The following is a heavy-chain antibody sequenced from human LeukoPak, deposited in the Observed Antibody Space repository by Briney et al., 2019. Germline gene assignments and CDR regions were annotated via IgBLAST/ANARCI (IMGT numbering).Heavy chain of an antibody. D-gene: IGHD2-15*01. CDR3: VRRGSGPTGVFDY. J-gene: IGHJ4*02. CDR2: INPNSGGT. V-gene: IGHV1-2*02. Sequence: ASVKVSCKASGYTFTGYYMHWVRQAPGQGLEWMGWINPNSGGTNYAQKFQGRVTMTRDTSISTAYMELSRLRSDDTAVYYCVRRGSGPTGVFDYWGQGTLVTVSS. CDR1: GYTFTGYY.